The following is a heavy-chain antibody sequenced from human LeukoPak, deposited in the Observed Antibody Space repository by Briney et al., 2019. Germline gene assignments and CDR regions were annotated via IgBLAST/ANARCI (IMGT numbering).Heavy chain of an antibody. CDR3: ARPNKRLTYYYDSSQRYYFDY. J-gene: IGHJ4*02. Sequence: NPSETLSLTCTVSGGSISSSSYYWGWIRQPPGKGLEWIGSIYYSGSTYYNPSLKSRVTISVDTSKNQFSLKLSSVTAADTAVYYCARPNKRLTYYYDSSQRYYFDYWGQGTLVTVSS. CDR1: GGSISSSSYY. CDR2: IYYSGST. D-gene: IGHD3-22*01. V-gene: IGHV4-39*07.